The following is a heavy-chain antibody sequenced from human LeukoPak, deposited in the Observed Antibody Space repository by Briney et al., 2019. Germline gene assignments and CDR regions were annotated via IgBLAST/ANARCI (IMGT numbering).Heavy chain of an antibody. V-gene: IGHV1-46*01. J-gene: IGHJ4*02. CDR3: ARENNYYDSRYYFDY. Sequence: GASVKVSCKASGYTFTSYYMHWVRQAPGQGLEWMGIINPSGGSTSYAQKFQGRVTMTRDTSTSTVYTELSSLRSEDTAVYYCARENNYYDSRYYFDYWGQGTLVTVSS. CDR1: GYTFTSYY. D-gene: IGHD3-22*01. CDR2: INPSGGST.